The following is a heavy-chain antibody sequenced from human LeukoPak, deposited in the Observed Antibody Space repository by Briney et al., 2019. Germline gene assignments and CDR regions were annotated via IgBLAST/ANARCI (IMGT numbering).Heavy chain of an antibody. D-gene: IGHD6-19*01. CDR3: TRGASSGWSHFDY. V-gene: IGHV3-49*04. J-gene: IGHJ4*02. Sequence: GGSLRLSCTASGFTFGDYAMSWVRQAPGKGLEWVGFIRSKAYGGTTEYAASVKGRFTISRDDSKSIAYLQMNSLKTEDTAVYYCTRGASSGWSHFDYWGQGTLVTVSS. CDR2: IRSKAYGGTT. CDR1: GFTFGDYA.